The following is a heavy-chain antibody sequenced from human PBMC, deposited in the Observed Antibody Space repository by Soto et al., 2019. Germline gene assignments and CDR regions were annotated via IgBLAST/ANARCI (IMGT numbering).Heavy chain of an antibody. J-gene: IGHJ6*02. CDR2: INHSGST. Sequence: SETLSLTCAVYGGSFSGYYWSWIRQPPGKGLEWIGEINHSGSTNYNPSLKSRVTISVDTSKNQFSLKLSSVTAADTAVYYCARGGYSYGYGSPNYYYYGMDVWGQGTTVTVSS. V-gene: IGHV4-34*01. CDR3: ARGGYSYGYGSPNYYYYGMDV. D-gene: IGHD5-18*01. CDR1: GGSFSGYY.